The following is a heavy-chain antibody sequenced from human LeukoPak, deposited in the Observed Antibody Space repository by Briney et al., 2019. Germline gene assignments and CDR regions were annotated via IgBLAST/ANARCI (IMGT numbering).Heavy chain of an antibody. V-gene: IGHV3-7*05. D-gene: IGHD3-16*01. CDR1: GFTFSSCW. CDR2: IKTDGTEN. J-gene: IGHJ4*02. CDR3: AKHGPNVFDF. Sequence: PGGSLRLSCAASGFTFSSCWMGWVRQAPGKGLEWVANIKTDGTENYYVDSVKGRFTISRDNAKNLLYLQMNSLRGEDTAVYYCAKHGPNVFDFWGQGTLVTVSS.